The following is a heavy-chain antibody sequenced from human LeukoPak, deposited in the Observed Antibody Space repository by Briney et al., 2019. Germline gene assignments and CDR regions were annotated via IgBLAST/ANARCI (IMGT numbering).Heavy chain of an antibody. J-gene: IGHJ2*01. D-gene: IGHD5-18*01. CDR1: GFTFSSYT. V-gene: IGHV3-30-3*01. Sequence: GGSLRLSCAASGFTFSSYTMYWARQAPGKGLEWVAVISYDGSNSYYADSVKGRFTISRDNSKNTLYLQMNSLRAEDTAVYYCAGVDTAIIRDGLWYFDLWGRGTLVTVSS. CDR3: AGVDTAIIRDGLWYFDL. CDR2: ISYDGSNS.